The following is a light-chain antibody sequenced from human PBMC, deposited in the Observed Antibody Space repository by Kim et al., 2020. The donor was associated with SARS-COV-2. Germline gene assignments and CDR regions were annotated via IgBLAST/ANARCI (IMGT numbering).Light chain of an antibody. CDR3: MQGMHLWT. J-gene: IGKJ1*01. CDR2: EVS. Sequence: PASISCKSSQSLLYSDGKPYLFWCLQRPGQSPQPLIYEVSSRFSGVPDRFSGTGSGTDFTLKISRVEADDVGVYYCMQGMHLWTFGQGTKVDIK. V-gene: IGKV2-29*02. CDR1: QSLLYSDGKPY.